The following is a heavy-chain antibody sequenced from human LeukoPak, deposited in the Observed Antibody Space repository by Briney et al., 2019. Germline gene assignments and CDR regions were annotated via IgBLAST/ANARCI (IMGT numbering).Heavy chain of an antibody. Sequence: PGGSLRLSCVASGFRFRNYWMARIRHAPGRGLEWVANINEDGNEKYYLDSVRGRFIISRDNARNSLFLQMNSLRGEDTGVYYCVRELVVGPAEYFQSWGQGTLVAVSS. CDR2: INEDGNEK. J-gene: IGHJ1*01. CDR1: GFRFRNYW. V-gene: IGHV3-7*01. CDR3: VRELVVGPAEYFQS. D-gene: IGHD1-26*01.